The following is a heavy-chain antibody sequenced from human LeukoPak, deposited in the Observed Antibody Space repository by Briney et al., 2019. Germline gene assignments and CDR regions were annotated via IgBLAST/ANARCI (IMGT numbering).Heavy chain of an antibody. CDR3: ASDWRRFRGIIKGVIEY. CDR1: GFAFSTYD. D-gene: IGHD3-10*01. CDR2: VSSDCSNM. J-gene: IGHJ4*02. V-gene: IGHV3-30-3*01. Sequence: GGSLRLSCVASGFAFSTYDMHGVRQAPGKGLGCVAHVSSDCSNMYYGDSVKGRFTISSDNYKTTMYMQMNSLRVEDTAVYYCASDWRRFRGIIKGVIEYWGQGTLVTVSS.